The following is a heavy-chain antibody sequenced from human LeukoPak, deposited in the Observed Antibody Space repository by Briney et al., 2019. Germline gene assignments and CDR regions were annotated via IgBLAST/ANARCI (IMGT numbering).Heavy chain of an antibody. V-gene: IGHV3-30*18. D-gene: IGHD3-3*01. J-gene: IGHJ4*02. CDR2: ISYDGSNK. CDR3: AKRLEPSAYYDFWSGYYFDY. CDR1: GFTFSSYG. Sequence: PGGSLRLSCAASGFTFSSYGMHWVRQAPGKGQEWVAVISYDGSNKYYADSVKGRFTISRDNSKNTLYLQMNSLRAEDTAVYYCAKRLEPSAYYDFWSGYYFDYWGQGTLVTVSS.